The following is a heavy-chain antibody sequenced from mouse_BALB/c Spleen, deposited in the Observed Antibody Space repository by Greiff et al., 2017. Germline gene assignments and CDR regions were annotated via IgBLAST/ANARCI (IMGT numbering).Heavy chain of an antibody. V-gene: IGHV5-17*02. Sequence: EVNVVESGGGLVQPGGSRKLSCAASGFTFSSFGMHWVRQAPEKGLEWVAYISSGSSTIYYADTVKGRFTISRDNPKNTLFLQMTSLRSEDTAMYYCARLYDGYAMDYWGQGTSVTVSS. CDR2: ISSGSSTI. CDR3: ARLYDGYAMDY. CDR1: GFTFSSFG. D-gene: IGHD2-14*01. J-gene: IGHJ4*01.